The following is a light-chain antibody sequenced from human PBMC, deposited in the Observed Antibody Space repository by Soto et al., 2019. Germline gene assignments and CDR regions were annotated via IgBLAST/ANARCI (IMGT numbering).Light chain of an antibody. CDR3: MQALQTPIT. CDR2: LGS. CDR1: QSLLHSNGYNY. J-gene: IGKJ5*01. Sequence: IVMTQSPLSLPVTPGEPASISCRCSQSLLHSNGYNYLDWYLQKPGQSPQLLIYLGSNRASGVPDRFSGSGSGTDFTLKISRVGAEDVGVYYCMQALQTPITFGQGTRLQI. V-gene: IGKV2-28*01.